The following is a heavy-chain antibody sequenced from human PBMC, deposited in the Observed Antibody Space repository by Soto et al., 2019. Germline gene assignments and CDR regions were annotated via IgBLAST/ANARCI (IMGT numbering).Heavy chain of an antibody. CDR1: GFTFSDYY. D-gene: IGHD3-3*01. Sequence: PGGSLRLSCAASGFTFSDYYMSWIRQAPGKGLEWVSYISSSGSTIYYADSVKGRFTISRDNAKNSLYLQMNSLRAEDTAVYYCARVWLYYDFWSGNTPNNWFDPWGQGTLVTFSS. V-gene: IGHV3-11*01. J-gene: IGHJ5*02. CDR2: ISSSGSTI. CDR3: ARVWLYYDFWSGNTPNNWFDP.